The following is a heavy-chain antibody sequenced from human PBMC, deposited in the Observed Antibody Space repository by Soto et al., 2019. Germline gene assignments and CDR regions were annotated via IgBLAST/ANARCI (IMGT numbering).Heavy chain of an antibody. CDR3: ARVSITIFGVVIKSYYYGMDV. V-gene: IGHV1-69*13. J-gene: IGHJ6*02. CDR1: GGTFSSYA. D-gene: IGHD3-3*01. Sequence: ASVKVSCKASGGTFSSYAISWVRQAPGQGLEWMGGIIPIFGTANYAQKFQGRVTITADESTSTAYMELSSLRSEDTAVYYCARVSITIFGVVIKSYYYGMDVWGQGTTVTVSS. CDR2: IIPIFGTA.